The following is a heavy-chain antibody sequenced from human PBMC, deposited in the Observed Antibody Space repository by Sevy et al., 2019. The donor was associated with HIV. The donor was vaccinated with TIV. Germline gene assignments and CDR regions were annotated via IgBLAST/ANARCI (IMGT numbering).Heavy chain of an antibody. Sequence: GGSLRLSCAASGFTFCSYSMNWVRQAPGKGLEWVSSISSTSSHIYYADSVKGRFTISRDNAKNSLYLHLNSLRAEDTAVYYCARVPYGDPIYYYYYYRDVWGKGTTVTVSS. J-gene: IGHJ6*03. V-gene: IGHV3-21*01. CDR2: ISSTSSHI. D-gene: IGHD4-17*01. CDR3: ARVPYGDPIYYYYYYRDV. CDR1: GFTFCSYS.